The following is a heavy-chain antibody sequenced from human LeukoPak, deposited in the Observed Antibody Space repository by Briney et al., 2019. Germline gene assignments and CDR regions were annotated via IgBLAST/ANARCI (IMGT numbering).Heavy chain of an antibody. CDR3: ATYSSLNRREFQF. J-gene: IGHJ1*01. CDR1: GFTFSNAW. Sequence: GGSLRLSCAASGFTFSNAWMSWVRQAPGKGLEWVGRIRSKSGGGTTNYAAPVKGRFTISRDDSKNTLYLQMNSLKTEDTAVYYCATYSSLNRREFQFWGQGTLLTVSS. V-gene: IGHV3-15*01. CDR2: IRSKSGGGTT. D-gene: IGHD3-22*01.